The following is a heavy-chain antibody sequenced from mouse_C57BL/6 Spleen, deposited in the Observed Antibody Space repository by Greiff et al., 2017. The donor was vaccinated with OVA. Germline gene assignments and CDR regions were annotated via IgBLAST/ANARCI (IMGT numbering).Heavy chain of an antibody. CDR1: GYSITSGYY. CDR2: ISYDGSH. Sequence: ESGPGLVKPSQSLSLTCSVTGYSITSGYYWNWIRQLPGNKLEWMGYISYDGSHNYNPSLKNRIPITRDTTKNQIFLKLNSVTTEDTATYYCSRGGYGDWYFDVWGTGTTVTVSS. D-gene: IGHD1-2*01. V-gene: IGHV3-6*01. CDR3: SRGGYGDWYFDV. J-gene: IGHJ1*03.